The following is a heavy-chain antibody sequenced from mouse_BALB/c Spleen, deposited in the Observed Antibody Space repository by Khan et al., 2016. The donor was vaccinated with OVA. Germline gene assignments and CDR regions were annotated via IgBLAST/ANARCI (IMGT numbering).Heavy chain of an antibody. V-gene: IGHV5-9-1*01. CDR2: ISSAGTYT. J-gene: IGHJ3*01. CDR1: GFTFSSFV. D-gene: IGHD2-1*01. CDR3: ANGNYGWFAY. Sequence: EVELVESGGGLVKPGGSLKLSCAASGFTFSSFVMSWVRQTPEKRLEWVATISSAGTYTYYPDSVKGRFTISRDNAKNTLYLQMNSLRSEATAMYYCANGNYGWFAYWGQGTLVTVSA.